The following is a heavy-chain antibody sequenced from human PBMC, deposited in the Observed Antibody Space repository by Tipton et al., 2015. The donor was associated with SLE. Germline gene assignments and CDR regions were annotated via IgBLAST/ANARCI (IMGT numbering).Heavy chain of an antibody. V-gene: IGHV1-2*02. Sequence: QLVQSGAEVKKPGASVKVSCKASGYTFTDYHMHWVRQAPGQGLEWMGWINPNNIGTSYAQKFQGRITMTRDTSINIDYMELSSLTSDDTAVYYCARGGDRSWDLYVGCRGQGTGVSVSS. CDR3: ARGGDRSWDLYVGC. J-gene: IGHJ4*02. CDR1: GYTFTDYH. CDR2: INPNNIGT. D-gene: IGHD2-15*01.